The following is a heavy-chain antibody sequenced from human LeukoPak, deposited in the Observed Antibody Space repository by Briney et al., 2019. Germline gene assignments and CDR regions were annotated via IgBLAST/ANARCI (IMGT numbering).Heavy chain of an antibody. V-gene: IGHV1-8*01. Sequence: ASVNVSCKASGYTFTSYDINWVRQATGQGLEWMGWMNPNSGNTGYAQKFQGRVTMTRNTSISTAYMELSSLRSEDTAVYYCARRLLWFGEPQDAFDIWGQGTMVTVSS. J-gene: IGHJ3*02. CDR1: GYTFTSYD. D-gene: IGHD3-10*01. CDR3: ARRLLWFGEPQDAFDI. CDR2: MNPNSGNT.